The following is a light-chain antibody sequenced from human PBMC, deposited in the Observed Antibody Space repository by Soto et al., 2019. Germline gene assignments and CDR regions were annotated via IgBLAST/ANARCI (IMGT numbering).Light chain of an antibody. Sequence: EIVLMQSPGPLSLSPGERATLSCRSSQTLRRTYIAWYQQKPGQAPRVLIYGASKRATGTPDRFSGSGSGRDFTLTISRLEPEDVAVYFCQQFGNSPWTLGQGTKVDIK. V-gene: IGKV3-20*01. CDR3: QQFGNSPWT. J-gene: IGKJ1*01. CDR1: QTLRRTY. CDR2: GAS.